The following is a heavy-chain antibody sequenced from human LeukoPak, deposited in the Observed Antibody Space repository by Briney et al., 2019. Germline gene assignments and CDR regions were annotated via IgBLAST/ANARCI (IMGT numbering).Heavy chain of an antibody. CDR2: IWYDGSNK. Sequence: GGSLRLSCAASGFTFSSYGMHWVRQAPGKGLEWVAVIWYDGSNKYYADSVKGRFTISRDNSKNTLYLQMNSLRAEDTAVYYCAKDVIGYWKPIDYWGQGTLVTVSS. CDR1: GFTFSSYG. J-gene: IGHJ4*02. CDR3: AKDVIGYWKPIDY. D-gene: IGHD3-22*01. V-gene: IGHV3-33*06.